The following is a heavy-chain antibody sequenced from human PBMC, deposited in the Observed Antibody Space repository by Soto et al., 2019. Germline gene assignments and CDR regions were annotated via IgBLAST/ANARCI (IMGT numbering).Heavy chain of an antibody. V-gene: IGHV3-48*01. CDR3: ARDQLGAFDI. CDR1: GFTSSSYS. CDR2: ISSSSSTI. Sequence: EVQLVESGGGLVQPGGSLRLSCAASGFTSSSYSMNWVRQAPGKGLEWVSYISSSSSTIYYADSVKGRFTISRDNAKNSLYLQMNSLRAEDTAVYYCARDQLGAFDIWGQGTMVTVSS. D-gene: IGHD3-16*01. J-gene: IGHJ3*02.